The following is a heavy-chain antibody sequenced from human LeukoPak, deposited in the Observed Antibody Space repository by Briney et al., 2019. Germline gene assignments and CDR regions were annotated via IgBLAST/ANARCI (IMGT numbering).Heavy chain of an antibody. V-gene: IGHV3-74*01. J-gene: IGHJ4*02. CDR1: GFTFSSYW. D-gene: IGHD2-21*02. CDR2: INSDGSST. Sequence: QPGGYLRLPCAASGFTFSSYWMHWVRHAPGKGLVWVSRINSDGSSTSYADSVKGRFTISRDNAKNTLYLQMNSLRAEDTAVYYCARDPGDSTFDYWGQGTLVTVSS. CDR3: ARDPGDSTFDY.